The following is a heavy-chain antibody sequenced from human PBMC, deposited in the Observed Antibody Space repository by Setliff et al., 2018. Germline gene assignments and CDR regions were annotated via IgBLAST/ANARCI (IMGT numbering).Heavy chain of an antibody. J-gene: IGHJ4*02. Sequence: PGGSLRLSCAASGFTFSDSWMSWVRQVPGKGLEWVAYIRSKADGGTADYTASVKGRFTVSRDDSKNTLYLQMNSLRAEDTAVYYCAKGCHAGCFWSDCWGQGTLVTVSS. CDR1: GFTFSDSW. V-gene: IGHV3-15*01. D-gene: IGHD2-15*01. CDR3: AKGCHAGCFWSDC. CDR2: IRSKADGGTA.